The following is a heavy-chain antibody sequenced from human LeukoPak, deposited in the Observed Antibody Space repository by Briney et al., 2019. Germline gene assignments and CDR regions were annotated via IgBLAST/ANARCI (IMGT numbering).Heavy chain of an antibody. J-gene: IGHJ4*02. Sequence: SETLSLTCTVSGGSISSYYWSWIRQPPGKGLEWIGYIYYSGSTNYNPSLKSRVTISVDTSKNQFSLKLSSVTAADTAVYYCARLYYYDSSGYIADYWGQGTLVTVSS. CDR1: GGSISSYY. D-gene: IGHD3-22*01. V-gene: IGHV4-59*12. CDR2: IYYSGST. CDR3: ARLYYYDSSGYIADY.